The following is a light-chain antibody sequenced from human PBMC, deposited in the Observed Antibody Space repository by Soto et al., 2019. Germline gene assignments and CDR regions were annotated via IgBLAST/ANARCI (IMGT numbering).Light chain of an antibody. J-gene: IGLJ2*01. CDR1: NIGSKS. Sequence: SYELTQPPSVSGAPGKTAKISCGGTNIGSKSVHWYDQKPGQAPVLVIYYDSARPSGIPERFSGSNSGNTASLPIVRVEAGDDDDDYCRFWYSSSDHVVFGGGTKLTVL. CDR3: RFWYSSSDHVV. CDR2: YDS. V-gene: IGLV3-21*04.